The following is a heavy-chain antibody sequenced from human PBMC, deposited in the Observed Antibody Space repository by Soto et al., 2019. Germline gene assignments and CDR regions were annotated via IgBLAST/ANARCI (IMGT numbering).Heavy chain of an antibody. CDR1: GYNFPSYG. Sequence: QVQLVQSGAEVKKPGASVKASCQTSGYNFPSYGINWVRQAPGQGLEWMGWISSYSGNTKYAQNLQGRVTMTADTSTTTAYMELRSLRSDDTAVYYCARGGDCSSTSCYTPNYYYGLDVWGQGTTVIVSS. D-gene: IGHD2-2*02. CDR3: ARGGDCSSTSCYTPNYYYGLDV. V-gene: IGHV1-18*01. J-gene: IGHJ6*02. CDR2: ISSYSGNT.